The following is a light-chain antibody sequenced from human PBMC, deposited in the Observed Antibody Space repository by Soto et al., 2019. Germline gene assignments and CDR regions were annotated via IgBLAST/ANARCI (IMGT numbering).Light chain of an antibody. CDR3: QQFNSYPWT. J-gene: IGKJ1*01. CDR1: QSISSW. CDR2: KAS. Sequence: DIQMTQSASTLSASFGDRVTITCGASQSISSWLAWYQQKKGKAPKLLIYKASSLESGVPSRFSGSGYGTEFNLTISSLQTDDSATYYCQQFNSYPWTFGQGTKVDIK. V-gene: IGKV1-5*03.